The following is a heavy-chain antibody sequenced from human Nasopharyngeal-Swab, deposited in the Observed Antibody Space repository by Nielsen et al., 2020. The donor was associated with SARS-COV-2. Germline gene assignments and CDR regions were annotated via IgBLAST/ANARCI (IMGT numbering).Heavy chain of an antibody. CDR3: AREGGYGAYDAPDY. CDR2: IVPALVLP. CDR1: GGTFTNSA. V-gene: IGHV1-69*10. Sequence: SVKVSCKTSGGTFTNSAISWVRQAPGQGLEWTGGIVPALVLPNYAQKFRCRVTMTADRSTTTSYLELSSLRSEDTAIYYCAREGGYGAYDAPDYWGQGTLVTVSS. D-gene: IGHD5-12*01. J-gene: IGHJ4*02.